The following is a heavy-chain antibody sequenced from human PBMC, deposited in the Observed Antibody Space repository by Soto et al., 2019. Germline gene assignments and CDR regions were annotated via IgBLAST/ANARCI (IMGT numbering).Heavy chain of an antibody. CDR3: AGEYSYERQQRPGYFDY. J-gene: IGHJ4*02. D-gene: IGHD6-25*01. Sequence: SETLSLTCTVSGGSISSSSYYWGWIRQPPGKGLEWIGSIYYSGSTYPNPSLKSRVTIAVDTSKNQFSLKLSSVTAADTAVYYCAGEYSYERQQRPGYFDYWGQGTLVTVSS. CDR2: IYYSGST. V-gene: IGHV4-39*07. CDR1: GGSISSSSYY.